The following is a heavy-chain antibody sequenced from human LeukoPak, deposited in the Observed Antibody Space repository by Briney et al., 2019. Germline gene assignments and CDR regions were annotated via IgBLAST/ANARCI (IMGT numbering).Heavy chain of an antibody. J-gene: IGHJ4*02. D-gene: IGHD1-26*01. CDR1: GYTLTELS. CDR3: ATDLGELVDFDY. V-gene: IGHV1-24*01. Sequence: ASVKVSCKVSGYTLTELSMHWVRQAPGIGLEWMGGFDPEDGETIYAQKFQGRVTMTEDTSTDTTYMELSSLRSEDTAVYYCATDLGELVDFDYWGQGTLVTVSS. CDR2: FDPEDGET.